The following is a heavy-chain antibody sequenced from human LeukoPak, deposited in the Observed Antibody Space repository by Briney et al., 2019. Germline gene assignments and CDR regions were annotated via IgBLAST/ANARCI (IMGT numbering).Heavy chain of an antibody. CDR1: GYTFTSYA. J-gene: IGHJ4*02. V-gene: IGHV1-3*01. D-gene: IGHD6-13*01. Sequence: ASVKVSCKASGYTFTSYAMHWVRQAPGQRLEWMGWINAGNGNTKYSQKFQGRVTITRDTSTSTAYMELRSLRSDDTAVYYCARFETAAGDYWGQGTLVTVSS. CDR2: INAGNGNT. CDR3: ARFETAAGDY.